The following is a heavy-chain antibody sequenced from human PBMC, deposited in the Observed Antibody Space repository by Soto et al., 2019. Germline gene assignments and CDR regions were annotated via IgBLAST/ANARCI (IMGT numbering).Heavy chain of an antibody. Sequence: SVKVSCKASGGTFSSYAISWVRQARGQGLEWMGGIIPIFGTANYAQKFQGRVTITADESTSTANMELSSLRSEDTAVYYCARAGSYYGSGSPPYGMDVWGQGTTVAVSS. CDR2: IIPIFGTA. CDR1: GGTFSSYA. J-gene: IGHJ6*01. CDR3: ARAGSYYGSGSPPYGMDV. D-gene: IGHD3-10*01. V-gene: IGHV1-69*13.